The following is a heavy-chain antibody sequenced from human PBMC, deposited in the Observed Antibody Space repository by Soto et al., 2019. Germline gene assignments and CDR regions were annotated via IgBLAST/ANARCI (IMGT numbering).Heavy chain of an antibody. Sequence: EVQLVESGGALVQPGGSLKLSCAASGFSFSGSAMHWVRQASGKGLEWLGRIRNRANSYGTTYAASVKGRFTISRDDSKNTAYLQMNSLKTEDTAVYFCTRQTGPGGNSLCDSWGQGTLVTVSS. CDR1: GFSFSGSA. J-gene: IGHJ4*02. V-gene: IGHV3-73*02. D-gene: IGHD2-21*02. CDR2: IRNRANSYGT. CDR3: TRQTGPGGNSLCDS.